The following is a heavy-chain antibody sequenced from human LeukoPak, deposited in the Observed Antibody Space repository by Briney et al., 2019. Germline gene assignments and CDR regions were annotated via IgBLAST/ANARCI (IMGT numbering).Heavy chain of an antibody. CDR2: IKQDGSEK. Sequence: GGSLRLSCAASGFTFSSYWMSWVRQAPGKGLEWVANIKQDGSEKYYVDSVKGRLTISRDNAKNSLYLQMNSLRAEDTALYYCAKDSPGTSGTTGAFDIWGQGTMVTVSS. CDR1: GFTFSSYW. J-gene: IGHJ3*02. CDR3: AKDSPGTSGTTGAFDI. D-gene: IGHD1-1*01. V-gene: IGHV3-7*03.